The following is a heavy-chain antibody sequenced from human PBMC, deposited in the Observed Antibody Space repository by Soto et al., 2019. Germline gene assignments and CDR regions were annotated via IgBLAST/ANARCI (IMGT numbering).Heavy chain of an antibody. J-gene: IGHJ4*02. CDR2: ITGSGGST. Sequence: EVQLLESGGGLVQPGGSLRLSCAASGFTFSSFAMGWVRQAPGYGLEWVSTITGSGGSTFYADSVKGRFTISRDNSKNTLYLQMNSLRAGDTAIYYCASVDYGAYIPHFDYWGQGTLVTVSS. V-gene: IGHV3-23*01. CDR1: GFTFSSFA. CDR3: ASVDYGAYIPHFDY. D-gene: IGHD4-17*01.